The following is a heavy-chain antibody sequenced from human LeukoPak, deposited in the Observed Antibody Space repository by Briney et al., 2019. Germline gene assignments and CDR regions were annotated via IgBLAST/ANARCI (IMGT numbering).Heavy chain of an antibody. D-gene: IGHD1-26*01. V-gene: IGHV1-8*02. J-gene: IGHJ5*02. CDR1: GYTVTGYY. Sequence: ASVKVSCKASGYTVTGYYMHWVRQAPGQGLEWMGWMNPNSGNTGYAQKFQGRVTMTRNTSISTAYMELSSLRSEDTAVYYCARGSGSYYWFDPWGQGTLVTVSS. CDR2: MNPNSGNT. CDR3: ARGSGSYYWFDP.